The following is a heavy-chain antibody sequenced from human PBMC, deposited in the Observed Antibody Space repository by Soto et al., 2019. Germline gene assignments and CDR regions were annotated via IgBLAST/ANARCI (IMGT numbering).Heavy chain of an antibody. J-gene: IGHJ5*01. Sequence: SQTLSLTYAISGDSVSTNSATWDCIRPSPSRGLEWLGRTYYRSKWDNDYAVSVKGRITINPDTANNQFSLQLNSVTPDETAVYYCARLIGNSWLDSWGQGTLVTVSS. CDR2: TYYRSKWDN. CDR1: GDSVSTNSAT. D-gene: IGHD2-8*01. CDR3: ARLIGNSWLDS. V-gene: IGHV6-1*01.